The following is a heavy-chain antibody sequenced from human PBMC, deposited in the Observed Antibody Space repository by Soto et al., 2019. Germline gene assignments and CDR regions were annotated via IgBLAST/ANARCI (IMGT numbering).Heavy chain of an antibody. D-gene: IGHD6-13*01. CDR3: ARQGIAAAGTFGYYYGMDV. CDR1: GYSFTSYW. CDR2: IDPSDSYT. Sequence: GECLKSSGKGSGYSFTSYWISWVRQMPGKGLEWMGRIDPSDSYTNYSPSFQGHVTISADKSISTAYLQWNSLKASDTAMYYCARQGIAAAGTFGYYYGMDVWGQGTTVPVSS. V-gene: IGHV5-10-1*01. J-gene: IGHJ6*02.